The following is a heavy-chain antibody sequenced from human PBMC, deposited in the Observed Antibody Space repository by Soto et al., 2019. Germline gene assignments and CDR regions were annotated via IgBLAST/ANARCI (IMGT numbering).Heavy chain of an antibody. CDR3: ARSLLGVAAPGHYFDY. CDR1: GFILSGYW. V-gene: IGHV3-7*03. CDR2: IKQDGSEK. J-gene: IGHJ4*02. Sequence: EVQLVESGGGLVQPGGSLRLSCAASGFILSGYWMTWVRQAPGKGLEWVAHIKQDGSEKYNVDSVKGRFTISRDNTKKAVYLQLNSLRAEDTAVYYCARSLLGVAAPGHYFDYWGQGTLVTVSS. D-gene: IGHD2-15*01.